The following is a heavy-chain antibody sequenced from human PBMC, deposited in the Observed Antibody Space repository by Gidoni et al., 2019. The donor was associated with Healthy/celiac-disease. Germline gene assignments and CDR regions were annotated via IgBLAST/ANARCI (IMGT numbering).Heavy chain of an antibody. Sequence: EVQLVESGGGLVQPGGSLRLSCAASGFTFSSLWMSWVRQAPGKGLEWVANIKQDGSEKYYVDSVKGRFTISRDNAKNSLYLQMNSLRAEDTAVYYCARREGYFDWLPNDAFDIWGQGTMVTVSS. D-gene: IGHD3-9*01. CDR2: IKQDGSEK. J-gene: IGHJ3*02. CDR1: GFTFSSLW. V-gene: IGHV3-7*03. CDR3: ARREGYFDWLPNDAFDI.